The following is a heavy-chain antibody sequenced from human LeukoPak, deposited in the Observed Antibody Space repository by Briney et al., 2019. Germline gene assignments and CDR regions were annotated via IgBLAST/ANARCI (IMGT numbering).Heavy chain of an antibody. Sequence: PSETLSLTCAVYGGSFSGYYWSWIRQPQPPGKGLEWIGEVNHSGSTKYNPSLKSRVTISVDTSKNQFSLKLCSVTAADTAVYYCARDYRSTIGGEYGMDVWGQGTTVTVSS. D-gene: IGHD3-16*01. CDR1: GGSFSGYY. CDR2: VNHSGST. V-gene: IGHV4-34*01. J-gene: IGHJ6*02. CDR3: ARDYRSTIGGEYGMDV.